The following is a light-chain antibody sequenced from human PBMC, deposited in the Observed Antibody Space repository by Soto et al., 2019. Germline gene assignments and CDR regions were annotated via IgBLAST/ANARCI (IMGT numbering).Light chain of an antibody. J-gene: IGLJ1*01. CDR2: DVS. V-gene: IGLV2-14*01. Sequence: QSALTRPASVSGSPGQSITISCTGTSSDAGDYNYVSWYQQHPGKAPKLMIFDVSNRPSGVSNRFSGSKSGNTASLTISELQAEDEADYYCSSYTSSSTYVFGTGTKVTVL. CDR3: SSYTSSSTYV. CDR1: SSDAGDYNY.